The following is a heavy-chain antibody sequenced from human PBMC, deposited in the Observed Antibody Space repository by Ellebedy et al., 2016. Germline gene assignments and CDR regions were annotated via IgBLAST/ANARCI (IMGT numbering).Heavy chain of an antibody. D-gene: IGHD1-14*01. CDR3: TRINKVYYFDY. CDR1: GFTFTSAW. V-gene: IGHV3-15*01. J-gene: IGHJ4*02. CDR2: IKSNADGGTA. Sequence: GESLKISCAASGFTFTSAWMNWVRQAPGKGLEWVGRIKSNADGGTADYAAPVKGRFTISRDDSENTVYLQMNSLTTEDTAVYYCTRINKVYYFDYWGQGALVTVSS.